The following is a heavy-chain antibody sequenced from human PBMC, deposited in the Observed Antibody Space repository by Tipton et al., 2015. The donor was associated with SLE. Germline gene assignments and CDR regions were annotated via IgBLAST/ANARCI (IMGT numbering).Heavy chain of an antibody. CDR2: ISGSGSTI. CDR1: GFTFSNYE. CDR3: ARVGGYSYGHNWFDP. Sequence: SLRLSCAASGFTFSNYEMNWVRQAPGKGLEWVSYISGSGSTIYYADSVKGRFTISRDNAKNSLYLQMNSLRAEDTAVYYCARVGGYSYGHNWFDPWGQGTLVTVSS. J-gene: IGHJ5*02. D-gene: IGHD5-18*01. V-gene: IGHV3-48*03.